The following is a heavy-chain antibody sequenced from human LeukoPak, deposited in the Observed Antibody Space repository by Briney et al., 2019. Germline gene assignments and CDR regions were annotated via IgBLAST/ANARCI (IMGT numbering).Heavy chain of an antibody. CDR1: GGSMNTISYY. Sequence: PSETLSLTCTVSGGSMNTISYYWVWIRQAPEKGLEWIGSISHSGNTYYNPSLQTRVTISVDTSKNHFSLKVSSVTAADTAVYFCARVLYDSSAYYSYFDYWGQGTLVTVSS. J-gene: IGHJ4*02. CDR2: ISHSGNT. V-gene: IGHV4-39*07. D-gene: IGHD3-22*01. CDR3: ARVLYDSSAYYSYFDY.